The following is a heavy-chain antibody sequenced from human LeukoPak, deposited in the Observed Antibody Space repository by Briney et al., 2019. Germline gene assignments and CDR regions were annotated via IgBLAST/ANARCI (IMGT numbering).Heavy chain of an antibody. D-gene: IGHD3-10*01. CDR3: ARSYYYGSGTYLAHFDY. CDR2: IYPGDSDT. Sequence: GESLKISCEGSGYSFTTYWIGWVRQMPGKGLEWMGIIYPGDSDTRYSPSFQGQVTISADKSISTAYLQWSSLKASDTAMYYCARSYYYGSGTYLAHFDYWGQGTLVTVSS. CDR1: GYSFTTYW. V-gene: IGHV5-51*01. J-gene: IGHJ4*02.